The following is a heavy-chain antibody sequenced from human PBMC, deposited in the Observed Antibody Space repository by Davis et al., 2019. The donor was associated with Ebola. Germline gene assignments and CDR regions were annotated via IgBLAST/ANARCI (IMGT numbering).Heavy chain of an antibody. CDR2: IYYSGST. D-gene: IGHD3-16*02. CDR1: GGSISSYY. Sequence: SETLSLTCTVSGGSISSYYWSWIRQPPGKGLEWIGYIYYSGSTNYNPSLKSRVTISVDTSKNQFSLKLSSVTAADTAVYYCACPGELSLTFDYWGQGTLVTVSS. V-gene: IGHV4-59*08. CDR3: ACPGELSLTFDY. J-gene: IGHJ4*02.